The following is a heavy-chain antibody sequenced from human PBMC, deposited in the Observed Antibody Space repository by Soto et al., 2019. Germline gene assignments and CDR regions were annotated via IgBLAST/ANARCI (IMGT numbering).Heavy chain of an antibody. Sequence: SETLSLTCAVSGYSISSGYYWGWIRQPPGKGLEWIGSIYHSGSTYYNPSLKSRVTISVDTSKDQFSLKLSSVTAADTAVYYCARDRVVYAITHYYYYGMDVWGQGTTVTVSS. J-gene: IGHJ6*02. D-gene: IGHD2-8*02. CDR1: GYSISSGYY. V-gene: IGHV4-38-2*02. CDR2: IYHSGST. CDR3: ARDRVVYAITHYYYYGMDV.